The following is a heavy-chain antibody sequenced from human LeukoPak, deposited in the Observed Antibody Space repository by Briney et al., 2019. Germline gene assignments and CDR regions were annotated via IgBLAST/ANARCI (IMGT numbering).Heavy chain of an antibody. D-gene: IGHD4-17*01. CDR1: GGSFSGYY. CDR2: INHSGST. Sequence: SETLSLTCAVYGGSFSGYYWSWIRQPPGKGLEWIGEINHSGSTNYNPSLKSRVTISVDTSKNQFSLNLSSVTAADTAVYYCARDSYGDPQFDYWGQGTLVTVSS. CDR3: ARDSYGDPQFDY. V-gene: IGHV4-34*01. J-gene: IGHJ4*02.